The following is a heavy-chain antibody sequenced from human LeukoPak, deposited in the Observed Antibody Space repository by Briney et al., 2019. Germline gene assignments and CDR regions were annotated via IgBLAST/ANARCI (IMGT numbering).Heavy chain of an antibody. J-gene: IGHJ4*02. CDR1: GGTFSSFA. Sequence: SVKVSCKASGGTFSSFAISWVRQAPGQGLEWMGRIIPILGIPNYAQKFQGRVTMTRDTSTSTVYMELSSLRSEDTAVYYCGLQSVTTDYWGQGTLVTVSS. D-gene: IGHD4-11*01. CDR3: GLQSVTTDY. CDR2: IIPILGIP. V-gene: IGHV1-69*04.